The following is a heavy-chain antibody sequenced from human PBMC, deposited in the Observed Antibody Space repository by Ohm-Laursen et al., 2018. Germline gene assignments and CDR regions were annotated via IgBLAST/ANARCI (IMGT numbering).Heavy chain of an antibody. D-gene: IGHD3-10*01. CDR2: IYYSGST. CDR3: ARRAYASGKFDY. Sequence: GTLSLTCAVSGGSISSTSFYWVWIRQPPGKGLEWIGNIYYSGSTTYNPSLKSRVTISVDTSKNQFSLKLSSVTAADAAVFYCARRAYASGKFDYWGQGALVTVSS. V-gene: IGHV4-39*01. J-gene: IGHJ4*02. CDR1: GGSISSTSFY.